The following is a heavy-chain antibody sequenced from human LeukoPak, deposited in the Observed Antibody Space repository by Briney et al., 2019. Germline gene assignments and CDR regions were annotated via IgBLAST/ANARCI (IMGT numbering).Heavy chain of an antibody. CDR1: GYTFTSYG. V-gene: IGHV1-18*01. J-gene: IGHJ4*02. Sequence: GASVKVSCKASGYTFTSYGISWVRQAPGQGLEWMGWISAYNGNTNYAQKLQGRVTMTTDTSTSTAYMELRSLRSDDTAVYYFAVVAITLFRVVIMPFDYWGQGTLVTASS. D-gene: IGHD3-3*01. CDR3: AVVAITLFRVVIMPFDY. CDR2: ISAYNGNT.